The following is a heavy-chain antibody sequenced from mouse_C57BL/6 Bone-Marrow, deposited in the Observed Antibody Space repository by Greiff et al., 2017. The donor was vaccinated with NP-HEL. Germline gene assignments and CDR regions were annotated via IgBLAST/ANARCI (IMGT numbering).Heavy chain of an antibody. CDR3: TRDGYYGSSYWYFDV. D-gene: IGHD1-1*01. CDR2: ISSGGDYI. Sequence: EVQLVESGEGLVKPGGSLKLSCAASGFTFSSYAMSWVRQTPEKRLEWVAYISSGGDYIYYADTVKGRFTISRDNARKTLYLQMSSLKSEDTAMYYCTRDGYYGSSYWYFDVWGTGITVTVSS. J-gene: IGHJ1*03. CDR1: GFTFSSYA. V-gene: IGHV5-9-1*02.